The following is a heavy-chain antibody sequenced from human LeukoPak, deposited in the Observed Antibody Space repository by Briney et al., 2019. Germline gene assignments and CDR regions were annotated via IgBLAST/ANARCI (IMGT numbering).Heavy chain of an antibody. CDR1: GFTFSSYG. CDR2: IGGTGLSI. J-gene: IGHJ3*01. Sequence: PGGSLRLSCAASGFTFSSYGMHWVRQAPGEGLEWIAGIGGTGLSIDYTASVKGRFTISRDNSRNTLYLQMNSLRSEDTAIYYCVKERMLWFGELSAFDVWGQGTVVTVSS. CDR3: VKERMLWFGELSAFDV. D-gene: IGHD3-10*01. V-gene: IGHV3-23*01.